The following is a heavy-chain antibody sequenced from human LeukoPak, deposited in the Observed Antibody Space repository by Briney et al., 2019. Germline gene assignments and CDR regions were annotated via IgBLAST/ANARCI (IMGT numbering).Heavy chain of an antibody. CDR1: GFTFSSYA. CDR3: ARERYYYDSSGYYYAFDY. V-gene: IGHV3-64*01. CDR2: ISSNGGST. D-gene: IGHD3-22*01. J-gene: IGHJ4*02. Sequence: GGSLRLSCAASGFTFSSYAMHWVRQAPGKGLEYVSAISSNGGSTYYANSVKGRFTISRDNAKNSLYLQMNSLRAEDTAVYYCARERYYYDSSGYYYAFDYWGQGTLVTVSS.